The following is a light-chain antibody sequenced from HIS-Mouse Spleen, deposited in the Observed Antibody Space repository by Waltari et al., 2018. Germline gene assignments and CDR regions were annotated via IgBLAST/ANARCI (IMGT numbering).Light chain of an antibody. V-gene: IGLV2-14*03. CDR1: SSDVGGYNY. Sequence: QSALTQPASVSGSPGQSITISCTGTSSDVGGYNYVSCYQQHPGKAPKLMIYDVSNRPSGVSNRFAGSKSGNTASLTISGLQAEDEADYYCSSYTSSSTLRWVFGGGTKLTVL. J-gene: IGLJ3*02. CDR3: SSYTSSSTLRWV. CDR2: DVS.